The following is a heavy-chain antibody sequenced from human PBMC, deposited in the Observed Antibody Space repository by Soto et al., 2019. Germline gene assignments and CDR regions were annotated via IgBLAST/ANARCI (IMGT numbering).Heavy chain of an antibody. J-gene: IGHJ4*02. D-gene: IGHD6-19*01. CDR2: INHSGST. CDR3: VRGQWLPRGEY. CDR1: GGSFSGFF. V-gene: IGHV4-34*01. Sequence: TLSLTCTVSGGSFSGFFWTWIRQPPGKGLDWIGEINHSGSTNYNSSLKSRVTISQDMSENQFSLRLTSVTVADTAVYYCVRGQWLPRGEYWGQGTLVTVSS.